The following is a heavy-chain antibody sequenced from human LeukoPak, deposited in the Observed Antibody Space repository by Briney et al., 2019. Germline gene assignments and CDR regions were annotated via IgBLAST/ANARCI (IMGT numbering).Heavy chain of an antibody. CDR3: TRVGYIDEGIDY. D-gene: IGHD5-24*01. Sequence: GGSLRLSCAASGFNFNNYWMSWLRQAPGKGLEWVANIKQDGSKKSYVDSVKGRFTISRDNAKNSLYLQMNSLRAEDTAIYYCTRVGYIDEGIDYWGQGTLVTVSS. J-gene: IGHJ4*02. CDR1: GFNFNNYW. CDR2: IKQDGSKK. V-gene: IGHV3-7*04.